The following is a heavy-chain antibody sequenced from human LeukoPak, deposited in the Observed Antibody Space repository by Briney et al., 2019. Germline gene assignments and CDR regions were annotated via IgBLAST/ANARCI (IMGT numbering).Heavy chain of an antibody. CDR2: IYYSGST. J-gene: IGHJ4*02. CDR3: ARAGYYYATREYYFDY. D-gene: IGHD3-10*01. Sequence: SETLSLTCTVSGGSISSSSYYWGWIRQPPGKGLEWIGSIYYSGSTYYNPSLKSPVTISVDTSKNQFSLKLSSVTAADTAVYYCARAGYYYATREYYFDYWGQGTPVTVSS. CDR1: GGSISSSSYY. V-gene: IGHV4-39*01.